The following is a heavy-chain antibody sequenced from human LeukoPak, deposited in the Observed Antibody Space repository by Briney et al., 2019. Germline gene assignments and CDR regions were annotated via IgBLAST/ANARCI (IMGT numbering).Heavy chain of an antibody. CDR1: GFTFSSYW. Sequence: GGSLRLSCAASGFTFSSYWMSWVRQAPGKGLEWVANIKQDGSEKYYVDSVKGRFTISRDNAKNSLYLQMNSLRAEDTAVYYCARDNDYGDYSLDYWGQGTLVTVSS. J-gene: IGHJ4*02. D-gene: IGHD4-17*01. CDR3: ARDNDYGDYSLDY. CDR2: IKQDGSEK. V-gene: IGHV3-7*01.